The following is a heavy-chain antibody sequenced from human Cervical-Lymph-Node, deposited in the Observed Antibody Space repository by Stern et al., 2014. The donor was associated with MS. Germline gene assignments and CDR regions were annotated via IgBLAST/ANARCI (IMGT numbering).Heavy chain of an antibody. CDR1: GFTFTTYD. D-gene: IGHD1-1*01. CDR2: IWNDGSKK. V-gene: IGHV3-33*01. J-gene: IGHJ4*02. Sequence: MQLVESGGGVVQPGRSLRLSCAASGFTFTTYDMNWVRQAPGKGLEWVAVIWNDGSKKYYADSVKGRFTISRDNSKNTLYLQMNSLRAEDTAVYYCARDERSSPLDYWGQGILVTVSS. CDR3: ARDERSSPLDY.